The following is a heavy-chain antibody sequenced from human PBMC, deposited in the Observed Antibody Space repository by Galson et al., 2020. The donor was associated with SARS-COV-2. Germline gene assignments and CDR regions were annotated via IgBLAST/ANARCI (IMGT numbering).Heavy chain of an antibody. D-gene: IGHD6-13*01. Sequence: GESLNISCAASGFTFSSYSMNWVRQAPGKGLEWVSSISSSSSYIYYADSVKGRFTISRDNSKNTLFLQMNNLRPEDTATYYCARETDDYSSSWYDYWGQGTRVTVSS. CDR1: GFTFSSYS. CDR2: ISSSSSYI. J-gene: IGHJ4*02. V-gene: IGHV3-21*01. CDR3: ARETDDYSSSWYDY.